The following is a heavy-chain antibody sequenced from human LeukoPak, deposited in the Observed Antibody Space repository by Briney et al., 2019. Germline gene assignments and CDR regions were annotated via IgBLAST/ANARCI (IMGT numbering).Heavy chain of an antibody. J-gene: IGHJ4*02. CDR1: GGSFSGYY. CDR2: INHSGST. V-gene: IGHV4-34*01. D-gene: IGHD5-18*01. Sequence: SETLSLTCAVYGGSFSGYYWSWIRQPPGKGLEWIGEINHSGSTNYNPSLKSRVTISVDTSKNQFSLKLSSVTAADTAVYYCARGPNTAMGFDYWGQGTLVTVSS. CDR3: ARGPNTAMGFDY.